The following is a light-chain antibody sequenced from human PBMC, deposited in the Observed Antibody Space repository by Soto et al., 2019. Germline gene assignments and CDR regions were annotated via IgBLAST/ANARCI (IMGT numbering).Light chain of an antibody. J-gene: IGLJ3*02. CDR3: RSYTSSSTWV. V-gene: IGLV2-14*01. Sequence: QSALTKPASVSGSPGQSITISCTGTSSDVGGYNYVSWYQHHPGKAPKLMIYEVSNRPSGVSNRFSGSKSGNTASLTISGLQAEDEADYYCRSYTSSSTWVFGGGTKLTVL. CDR2: EVS. CDR1: SSDVGGYNY.